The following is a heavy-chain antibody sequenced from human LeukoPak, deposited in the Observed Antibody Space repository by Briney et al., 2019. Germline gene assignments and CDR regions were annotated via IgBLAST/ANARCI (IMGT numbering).Heavy chain of an antibody. CDR2: ISWNSGSV. D-gene: IGHD6-19*01. CDR3: AKALGIAVAGTDLDY. V-gene: IGHV3-9*01. CDR1: GFTFDDYA. Sequence: SGGSLRLSCAASGFTFDDYAMHWVRHAPGKGLEWVSGISWNSGSVGYADSVKGRFTISRDNAKNSLYLQMNSLRAEDTALYYWAKALGIAVAGTDLDYWGQGTLVTVSS. J-gene: IGHJ4*02.